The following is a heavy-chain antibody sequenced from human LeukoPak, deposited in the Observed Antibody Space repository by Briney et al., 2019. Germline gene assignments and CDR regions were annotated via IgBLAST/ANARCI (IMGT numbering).Heavy chain of an antibody. V-gene: IGHV3-33*06. CDR3: AKDLGDNRFDP. Sequence: GGSLRLSCSASGFTFSSYCMHWVRQAPGKGLEWVAVIWYDGSNKYYADSVKGRFTISRDNSKNTLYLQMNSLRAEDTAVYYCAKDLGDNRFDPWGQGTLVTVSS. J-gene: IGHJ5*02. CDR1: GFTFSSYC. CDR2: IWYDGSNK.